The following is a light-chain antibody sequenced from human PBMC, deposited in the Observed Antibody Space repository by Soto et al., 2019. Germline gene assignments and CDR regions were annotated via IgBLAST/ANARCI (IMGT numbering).Light chain of an antibody. CDR2: GAA. V-gene: IGKV3-15*01. Sequence: EIVLTQSRGTVSLSPGERTTLSCRASQSVSSNLAWYQQKPGQAPRLLIYGAATRATGIPARFSGSGSGTEFTLTISSLQSEDFAVYFCQQYHNWPAFGQGTTVDIK. J-gene: IGKJ1*01. CDR3: QQYHNWPA. CDR1: QSVSSN.